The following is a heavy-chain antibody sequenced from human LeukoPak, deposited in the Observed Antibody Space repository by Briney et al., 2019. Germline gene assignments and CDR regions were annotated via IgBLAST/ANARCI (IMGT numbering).Heavy chain of an antibody. CDR3: ARSVTVTTGYFDY. CDR1: GGSISSTGHY. V-gene: IGHV4-39*07. Sequence: SETLSLTCSVSGGSISSTGHYWGWIRQSPEKGLDWIGSIYSNGNTYYNPSVKSRVTMSVDTSKTQFSLKLTSMTAAETAVYYCARSVTVTTGYFDYWGQGALFTVSS. CDR2: IYSNGNT. D-gene: IGHD4-17*01. J-gene: IGHJ4*02.